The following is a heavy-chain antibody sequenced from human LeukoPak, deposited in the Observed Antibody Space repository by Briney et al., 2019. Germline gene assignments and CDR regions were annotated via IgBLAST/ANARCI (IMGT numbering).Heavy chain of an antibody. Sequence: PGGSLRLSCAASGFTFSSYGMHWVRQAPGKGLEWVSSISSSSDYIYYADSVKGRFTISRDNAKNSLSLQMNSLRVEDTAVYYCARDEWEATAGMNWYMDVWGKGTTVTVSS. CDR3: ARDEWEATAGMNWYMDV. CDR1: GFTFSSYG. J-gene: IGHJ6*03. CDR2: ISSSSDYI. D-gene: IGHD6-13*01. V-gene: IGHV3-21*01.